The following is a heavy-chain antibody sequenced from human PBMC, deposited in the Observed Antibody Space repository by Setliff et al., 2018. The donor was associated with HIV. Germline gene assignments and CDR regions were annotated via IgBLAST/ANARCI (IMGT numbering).Heavy chain of an antibody. CDR1: GGTFSSYA. CDR2: IIPIFGTA. J-gene: IGHJ6*03. CDR3: ARVDTAMVWLGPYYYMDV. V-gene: IGHV1-69*05. Sequence: SVKVSCKASGGTFSSYAISWVRQAPGQGLEWMGGIIPIFGTANYAQKFQGRVTITTDESTSTAYMELSSLRSEDTAVYFCARVDTAMVWLGPYYYMDVWGKGTTVTVSS. D-gene: IGHD5-18*01.